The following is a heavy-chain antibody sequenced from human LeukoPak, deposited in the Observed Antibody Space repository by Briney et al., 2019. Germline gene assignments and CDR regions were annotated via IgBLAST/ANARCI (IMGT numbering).Heavy chain of an antibody. D-gene: IGHD4-17*01. CDR2: IYYSGST. J-gene: IGHJ4*02. V-gene: IGHV4-31*03. CDR3: ARAPVTVTTTGPSYFDY. CDR1: GGSISSGGYY. Sequence: SQTLSLTCTVSGGSISSGGYYWRWIRQHPGKGLEGIGYIYYSGSTYYNPSLKSRVTISVDTSKNQFSLKLSSVTAADTAVYYCARAPVTVTTTGPSYFDYWGQGTLVTVSS.